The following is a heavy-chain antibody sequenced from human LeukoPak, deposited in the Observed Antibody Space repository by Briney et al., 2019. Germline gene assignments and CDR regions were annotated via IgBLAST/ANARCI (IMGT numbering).Heavy chain of an antibody. J-gene: IGHJ4*02. V-gene: IGHV3-23*01. CDR3: AKGHSVWCGDYFDS. Sequence: GGSLRLSCAASGFTFSGYPIHWVRQAPGKGLEWVSTICGSDGRTSYADSVKGRFTFSRDNSKNTLYLQMSSLRVEDTAVYYCAKGHSVWCGDYFDSWGQGTLVTVSS. CDR1: GFTFSGYP. D-gene: IGHD5/OR15-5a*01. CDR2: ICGSDGRT.